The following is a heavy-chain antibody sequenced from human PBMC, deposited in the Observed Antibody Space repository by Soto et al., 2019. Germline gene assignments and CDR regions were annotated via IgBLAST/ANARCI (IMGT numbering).Heavy chain of an antibody. J-gene: IGHJ3*02. V-gene: IGHV3-9*01. Sequence: EVQLVESGGGIVEPGRSLRLSCAASGFSFDNFAMHWVRQAPGKGLVWVSSISSNSDNIGYADSVKGRFTISRDNAKNSLYLEMNSLRVEDTALYYCAKGGSSSWLRDGLHIWGQGTMVTASS. D-gene: IGHD6-19*01. CDR3: AKGGSSSWLRDGLHI. CDR2: ISSNSDNI. CDR1: GFSFDNFA.